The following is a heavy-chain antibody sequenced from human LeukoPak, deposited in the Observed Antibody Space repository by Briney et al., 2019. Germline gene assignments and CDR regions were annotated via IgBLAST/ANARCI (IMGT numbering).Heavy chain of an antibody. V-gene: IGHV1-2*06. D-gene: IGHD3-10*01. CDR2: INPNTSGT. J-gene: IGHJ5*02. CDR1: GYTFTDYY. Sequence: GASVKVSCKASGYTFTDYYIHWVRQAPGQGLEWMGRINPNTSGTDYPQKFQGRVTMTRDTSISTAYMELSSLRSDDTAVYYCAKDYKLLHWFGESAFLDPWGQGTLVTVSS. CDR3: AKDYKLLHWFGESAFLDP.